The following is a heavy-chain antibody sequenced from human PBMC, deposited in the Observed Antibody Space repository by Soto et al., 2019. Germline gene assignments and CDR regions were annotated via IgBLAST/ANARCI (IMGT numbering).Heavy chain of an antibody. CDR3: ARGPALDYYYGMDV. Sequence: QVQLVESGGGVVQPGRSLRLSCAASGFTFSSYAMHWVRQATGKGLEWVAVISYDGSNKYYADSVKGRFTISRDNSKNTLYLQMNSLRAEDTALYYCARGPALDYYYGMDVWGQGTTVTVSS. J-gene: IGHJ6*02. CDR2: ISYDGSNK. CDR1: GFTFSSYA. V-gene: IGHV3-30-3*01.